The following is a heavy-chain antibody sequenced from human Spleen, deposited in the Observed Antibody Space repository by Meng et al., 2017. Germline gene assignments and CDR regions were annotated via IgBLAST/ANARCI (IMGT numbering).Heavy chain of an antibody. Sequence: ASVKVSCKPSGYNFPDYWLHWVRRAPGQGLEWMGRIDPKSGDTHYAQRFQGRATMTGDTSTSTAYMELSGLRSDDTAMYYCARDEDISAAGKLFGDYWGQGTLVTVSS. CDR1: GYNFPDYW. CDR3: ARDEDISAAGKLFGDY. V-gene: IGHV1-2*06. J-gene: IGHJ4*02. CDR2: IDPKSGDT. D-gene: IGHD6-13*01.